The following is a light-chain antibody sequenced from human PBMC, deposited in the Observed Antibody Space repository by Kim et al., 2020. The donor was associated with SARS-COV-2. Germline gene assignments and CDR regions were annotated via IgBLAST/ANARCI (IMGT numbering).Light chain of an antibody. Sequence: FGQTVRITCHGDSLRSYYASWYQQKPGQAPVLVIYGKNNRPSGIPDRFSGSSSGNTASLTITGAQAEDEADYYCNSRDSSGNHVVFGGGTQLTVL. J-gene: IGLJ2*01. CDR3: NSRDSSGNHVV. V-gene: IGLV3-19*01. CDR1: SLRSYY. CDR2: GKN.